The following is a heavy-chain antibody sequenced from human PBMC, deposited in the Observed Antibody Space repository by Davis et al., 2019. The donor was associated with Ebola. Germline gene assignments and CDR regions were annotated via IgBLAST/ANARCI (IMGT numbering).Heavy chain of an antibody. J-gene: IGHJ5*02. V-gene: IGHV3-30*18. CDR3: AKSGQWLNWLDP. CDR2: ISYDGTNK. D-gene: IGHD6-19*01. Sequence: GESLKISCAASGFTFSNYDMHWVRQAPGKGLEWVAVISYDGTNKYYADSVKGRFTISRDNSKNTLYLQMDSLRPEDTAVYYCAKSGQWLNWLDPWGQGTLVTVSS. CDR1: GFTFSNYD.